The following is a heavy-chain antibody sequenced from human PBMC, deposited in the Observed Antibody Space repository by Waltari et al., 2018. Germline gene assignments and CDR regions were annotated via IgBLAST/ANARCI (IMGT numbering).Heavy chain of an antibody. CDR3: ARKRPVAGVGAGLDV. CDR1: GDAFNGYL. CDR2: INPKNGDT. D-gene: IGHD6-19*01. V-gene: IGHV1-2*02. J-gene: IGHJ6*02. Sequence: QVQLVQSGAEVKKPGASVKVSCKASGDAFNGYLLHWVRQTPGQGFEWMGWINPKNGDTEYAPKFKGRVTMTKDTSTSVVFMEVSRLTADDTAVFYCARKRPVAGVGAGLDVWGQGTAVILSS.